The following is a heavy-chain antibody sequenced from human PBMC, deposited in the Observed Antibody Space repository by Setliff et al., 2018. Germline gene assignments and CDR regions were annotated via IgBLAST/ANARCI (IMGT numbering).Heavy chain of an antibody. CDR1: GGSMTDFF. J-gene: IGHJ5*02. V-gene: IGHV4-4*08. CDR2: IYTKGST. D-gene: IGHD3-22*01. Sequence: PSETLSLTCSVTGGSMTDFFWNWIRQPPGKGLEWIGYIYTKGSTNYSPSLKSRVTISVDTSKNQFSPKLSSVTAADTAVYYCARAAKYDSSSYYGLWLDPWGQGTLVTV. CDR3: ARAAKYDSSSYYGLWLDP.